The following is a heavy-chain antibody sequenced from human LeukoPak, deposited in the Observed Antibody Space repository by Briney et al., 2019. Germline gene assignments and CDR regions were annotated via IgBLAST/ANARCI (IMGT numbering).Heavy chain of an antibody. CDR1: GYTFTSYG. D-gene: IGHD3-9*01. V-gene: IGHV1-18*01. CDR2: ISAYNGNT. Sequence: GASVKVSCKASGYTFTSYGISWVRQAPGQGLEWMGWISAYNGNTNYAQKLQGRVTMTTDTSTSTAYKELRSLRSDDTAVYYCARAYYDILTGYFYYYYYMDVWGKGTTVTVSS. CDR3: ARAYYDILTGYFYYYYYMDV. J-gene: IGHJ6*03.